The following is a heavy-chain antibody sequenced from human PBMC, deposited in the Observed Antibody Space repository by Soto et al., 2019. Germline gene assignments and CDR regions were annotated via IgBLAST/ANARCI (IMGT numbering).Heavy chain of an antibody. Sequence: QVQLVQSGAEVKKPGASVKVSCKASGYTLTSYDINWVRQATGQGLEWVGWMNPSTGDTGYAQKFQGRVTMTSKAAIGTAYMELKSLRSEDTAVYYCARAAPSGYVVDIWGQGTLVTVSS. J-gene: IGHJ4*02. CDR2: MNPSTGDT. V-gene: IGHV1-8*01. D-gene: IGHD3-22*01. CDR1: GYTLTSYD. CDR3: ARAAPSGYVVDI.